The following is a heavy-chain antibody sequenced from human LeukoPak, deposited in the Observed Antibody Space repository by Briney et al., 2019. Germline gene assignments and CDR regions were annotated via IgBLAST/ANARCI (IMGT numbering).Heavy chain of an antibody. CDR1: GYTFTRYA. J-gene: IGHJ6*03. CDR3: ARDITQSPMDV. Sequence: ASVKVSCKASGYTFTRYAITWVRQAPGQGPEWMGRISAYNGNTNYAQKFQGRVTITADESTSTAYMELSSLRSEDTAVYYCARDITQSPMDVWGKGTTVTVSS. V-gene: IGHV1-18*01. CDR2: ISAYNGNT. D-gene: IGHD3-10*01.